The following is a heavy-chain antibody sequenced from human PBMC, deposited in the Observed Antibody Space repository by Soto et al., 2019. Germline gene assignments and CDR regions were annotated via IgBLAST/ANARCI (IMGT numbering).Heavy chain of an antibody. Sequence: ASVKVSCKASGYAFTGYYMHWVRQAPGQGLEWMGWINPNSGGTNYAQKFQGWVTMTRDTSISTAYMELSRLRSDDTAVYYCARESRPHYYYYYGMDVWGQGTTVTVSS. V-gene: IGHV1-2*04. CDR3: ARESRPHYYYYYGMDV. CDR1: GYAFTGYY. J-gene: IGHJ6*02. CDR2: INPNSGGT.